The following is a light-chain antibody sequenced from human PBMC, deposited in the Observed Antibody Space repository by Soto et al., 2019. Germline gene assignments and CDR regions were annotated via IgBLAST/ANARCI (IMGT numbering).Light chain of an antibody. V-gene: IGKV1-39*01. Sequence: DIQMTQSPPSLSASVGDRVTITCRASETITDYLNWYQVKPGKAPKLLIYSASLLQPGVPSRFSGRGYGTDFTLTLSGLQHEDSATYYCQQNFSPFVTFGAGTRV. CDR2: SAS. J-gene: IGKJ4*01. CDR3: QQNFSPFVT. CDR1: ETITDY.